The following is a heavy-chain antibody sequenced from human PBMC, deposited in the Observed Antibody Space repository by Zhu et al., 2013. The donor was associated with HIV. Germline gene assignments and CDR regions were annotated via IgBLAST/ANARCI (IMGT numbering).Heavy chain of an antibody. J-gene: IGHJ3*01. Sequence: QVQLVQSGAEVKKPGASVKFSCNASGNTFVGHYMHWVRQAPGQGLEWMGWIAPSTGDADYAQKFQGRVSMTRDTSISTAFMELSSLRSDDTAVNYCATTRYLFAAFDVWVQGTMVTVSS. CDR1: GNTFVGHY. V-gene: IGHV1-2*02. CDR2: IAPSTGDA. D-gene: IGHD1-26*01. CDR3: ATTRYLFAAFDV.